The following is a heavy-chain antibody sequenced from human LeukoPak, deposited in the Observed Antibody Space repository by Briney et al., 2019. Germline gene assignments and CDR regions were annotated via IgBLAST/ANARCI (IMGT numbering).Heavy chain of an antibody. CDR3: ARFRYSSGNSDY. Sequence: GGSLRLSCAASGFTFSSYSMNWVRQAPRKGLEWVSFISSSTTYIYYADSVKGRFTISRDNAKNSLYLQMNSLRAEDTAVYYCARFRYSSGNSDYWGQGTLVTVSS. CDR1: GFTFSSYS. CDR2: ISSSTTYI. J-gene: IGHJ4*02. V-gene: IGHV3-21*01. D-gene: IGHD6-19*01.